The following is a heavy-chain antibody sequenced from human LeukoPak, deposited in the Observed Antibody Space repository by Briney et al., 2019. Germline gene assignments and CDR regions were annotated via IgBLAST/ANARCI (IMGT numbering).Heavy chain of an antibody. Sequence: GESLKISCKGSGYRFTSYWIGWVRQMPGKGLEWMGIIYPGDSDTRYSPSFQGQVTISADKSISTAYLQWSSLKASDTAMYYCAIHHDYGGNYFDYWGQGTLVTVSS. V-gene: IGHV5-51*01. CDR1: GYRFTSYW. J-gene: IGHJ4*02. CDR2: IYPGDSDT. CDR3: AIHHDYGGNYFDY. D-gene: IGHD4-23*01.